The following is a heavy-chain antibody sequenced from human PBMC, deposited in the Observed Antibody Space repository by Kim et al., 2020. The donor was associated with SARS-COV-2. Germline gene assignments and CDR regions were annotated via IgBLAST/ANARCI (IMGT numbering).Heavy chain of an antibody. V-gene: IGHV3-23*01. D-gene: IGHD3-22*01. J-gene: IGHJ4*02. CDR1: GFTFSSYD. CDR3: AKVILPHYYDSSGYYIDY. Sequence: GGSLRLSCAASGFTFSSYDMSWVRQAPGKGLEWVSTISGSDGSTYYADSVKGRFTISRDNSKNTLYLKMNSLRAEDTAVYYCAKVILPHYYDSSGYYIDYWGQGTLVTVSS. CDR2: ISGSDGST.